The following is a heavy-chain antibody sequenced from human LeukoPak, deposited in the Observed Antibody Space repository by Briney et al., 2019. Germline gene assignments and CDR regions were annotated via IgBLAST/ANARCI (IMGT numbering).Heavy chain of an antibody. Sequence: PSETLSLTCTVYGGSFSGYYWSWTRHPPGEGLEGIGEINHSGSTHYNPSLKSRVTISVDTSTNPFSLKLRSVTAAGTAVYYCARGLDTAMANVYYCYYSYMAVWGKGTTVTASS. CDR3: ARGLDTAMANVYYCYYSYMAV. CDR2: INHSGST. CDR1: GGSFSGYY. D-gene: IGHD5-18*01. V-gene: IGHV4-34*01. J-gene: IGHJ6*03.